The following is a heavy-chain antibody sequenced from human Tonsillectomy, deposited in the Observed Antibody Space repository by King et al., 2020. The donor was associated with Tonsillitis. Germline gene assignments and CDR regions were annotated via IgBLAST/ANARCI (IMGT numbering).Heavy chain of an antibody. CDR3: AKARHYYDSSGLDH. J-gene: IGHJ4*02. Sequence: VQLVESGGGLVHPGGSLRLSCSASGFTFSTSAMSWVRQAPGKGLELVSALDGHVGGTYYADSVKGKFTISRDNSKKTLYLHMKSQSSEDTAAYYCAKARHYYDSSGLDHWGQGTLVTVSS. CDR2: LDGHVGGT. V-gene: IGHV3-23*04. D-gene: IGHD3-22*01. CDR1: GFTFSTSA.